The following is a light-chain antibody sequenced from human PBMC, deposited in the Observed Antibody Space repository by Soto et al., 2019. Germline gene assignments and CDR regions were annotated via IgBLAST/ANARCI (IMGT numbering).Light chain of an antibody. CDR3: QQYGCSPFT. CDR2: GAS. CDR1: QSVSSSY. V-gene: IGKV3-20*01. J-gene: IGKJ3*01. Sequence: EIVLTQSPGTLSVSPGERATLSCRASQSVSSSYLAWYQQKPGQAPRLLIYGASSRATGIPDRFSGSGSGTDFTLTISRLEPEDFAVYYCQQYGCSPFTFGPGTKVDIK.